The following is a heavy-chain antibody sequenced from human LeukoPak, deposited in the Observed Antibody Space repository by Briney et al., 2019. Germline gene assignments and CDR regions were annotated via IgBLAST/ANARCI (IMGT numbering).Heavy chain of an antibody. Sequence: PGGSQRLSCAASGFTFSAYWMSWVRQTPGKGLEWVANIKEDGSEKYYVDYVKGRFIISRDNAKNSLYVQMNSLRAEDTAVYYCARLPLTARRHFDFWGQGTQLPVSS. J-gene: IGHJ4*02. V-gene: IGHV3-7*05. D-gene: IGHD5-18*01. CDR3: ARLPLTARRHFDF. CDR1: GFTFSAYW. CDR2: IKEDGSEK.